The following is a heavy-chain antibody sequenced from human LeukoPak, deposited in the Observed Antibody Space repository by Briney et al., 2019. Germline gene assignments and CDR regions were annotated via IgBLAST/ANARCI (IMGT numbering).Heavy chain of an antibody. J-gene: IGHJ4*02. D-gene: IGHD1-26*01. Sequence: ETLSLTCTVSGGSISSYYWSWIRQPPGKGLEWIGYIYYSGSTNYNPSLKSRVTISVDTSKNQFSLKLSSVTAADTAVYYCARGDMGGSYFDYWGQGTLVTVSS. V-gene: IGHV4-59*08. CDR2: IYYSGST. CDR3: ARGDMGGSYFDY. CDR1: GGSISSYY.